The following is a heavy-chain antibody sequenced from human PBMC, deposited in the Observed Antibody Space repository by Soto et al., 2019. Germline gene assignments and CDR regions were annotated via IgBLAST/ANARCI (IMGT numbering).Heavy chain of an antibody. CDR3: ARGRGNDILTGYFLDDAFDI. Sequence: GASVKVSCKASGYTFTIYDINWVRQATGQGLEWMGWMNPNSGNTGYAQKFQGRVTMTRNTSISTAYMELSSLRSEDTAVYYCARGRGNDILTGYFLDDAFDIWGQGTMVTVSS. CDR2: MNPNSGNT. V-gene: IGHV1-8*01. D-gene: IGHD3-9*01. J-gene: IGHJ3*02. CDR1: GYTFTIYD.